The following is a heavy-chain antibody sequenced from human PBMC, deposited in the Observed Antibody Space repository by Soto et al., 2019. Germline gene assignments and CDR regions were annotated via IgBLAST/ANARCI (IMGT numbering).Heavy chain of an antibody. CDR2: INAGNGNT. Sequence: QVQLVQSGAEEKKPGASVKVSCKASGYTFTSDAMHWVRQAPGQRLEWMGWINAGNGNTKYSQKFQGRVTITRDTSASTASMEMSSLRSEDTAVYYCARSGSYWGIDSWGQGTLVTVSS. J-gene: IGHJ4*02. V-gene: IGHV1-3*05. CDR1: GYTFTSDA. CDR3: ARSGSYWGIDS. D-gene: IGHD1-26*01.